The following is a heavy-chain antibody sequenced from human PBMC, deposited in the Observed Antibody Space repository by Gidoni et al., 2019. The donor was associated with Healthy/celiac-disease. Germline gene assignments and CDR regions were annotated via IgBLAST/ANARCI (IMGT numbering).Heavy chain of an antibody. J-gene: IGHJ6*02. CDR3: ARLTATIIDYYGMDV. D-gene: IGHD5-12*01. CDR2: IYPGDSDT. CDR1: GYSFTSYW. Sequence: EVQLVQSGAEVKKPGESLKISFKGSGYSFTSYWIGWVRQMPGKGLEWMGIIYPGDSDTRYSPSFQGQVTISADKSISTAYLQWSSLKASDTAMYYCARLTATIIDYYGMDVWGQGTTVTVSS. V-gene: IGHV5-51*01.